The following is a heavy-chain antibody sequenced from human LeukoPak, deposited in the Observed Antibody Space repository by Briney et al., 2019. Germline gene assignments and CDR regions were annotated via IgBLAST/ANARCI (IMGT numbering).Heavy chain of an antibody. CDR1: GFTFSSYA. CDR2: ISGGGGSA. CDR3: AKEAAFGYSSSWYYFDY. J-gene: IGHJ4*02. Sequence: SGGSLRLSCAASGFTFSSYAMSSVRQAPGKGLEWVSAISGGGGSAYDADSAKGRFTISRDNSKNTLYLQMNSLRAEDTAVYYCAKEAAFGYSSSWYYFDYWGQGTLVTVSS. D-gene: IGHD6-13*01. V-gene: IGHV3-23*01.